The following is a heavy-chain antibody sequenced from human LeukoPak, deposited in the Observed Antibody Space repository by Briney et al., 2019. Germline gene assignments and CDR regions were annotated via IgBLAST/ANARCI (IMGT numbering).Heavy chain of an antibody. V-gene: IGHV1-69*01. CDR3: AIGGGGGPYCSSPGCWYSDL. CDR2: IIPIFGTA. J-gene: IGHJ2*01. CDR1: GGTFSSYA. Sequence: SVKVSCKASGGTFSSYAISWVRQAPGQGLEWMGGIIPIFGTANYAQKFQGRVTITADESTSTAYMELSSLRSEDTAVYYCAIGGGGGPYCSSPGCWYSDLWGRGTLVTVSS. D-gene: IGHD2-2*01.